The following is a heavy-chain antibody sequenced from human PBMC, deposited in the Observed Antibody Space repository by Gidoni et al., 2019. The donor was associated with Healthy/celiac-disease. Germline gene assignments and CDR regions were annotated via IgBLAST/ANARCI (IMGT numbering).Heavy chain of an antibody. CDR2: INPNSGGT. CDR3: ARDGDYYDSSGYVDY. Sequence: QVQLVQSGAEVKKPGASVKVACKASGYTFTGYYMHWVRQAPGQGLEWMGWINPNSGGTNYAQKFQGRVTMTRDTSISTAYMELSRLRSDDTAVYYCARDGDYYDSSGYVDYWGQGTLVTVSS. D-gene: IGHD3-22*01. V-gene: IGHV1-2*02. CDR1: GYTFTGYY. J-gene: IGHJ4*02.